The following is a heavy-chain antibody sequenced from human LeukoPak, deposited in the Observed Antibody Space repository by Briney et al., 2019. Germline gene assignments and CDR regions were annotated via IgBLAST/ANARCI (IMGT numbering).Heavy chain of an antibody. CDR3: AKDGPYYFDY. CDR1: GFTYSSYG. J-gene: IGHJ4*02. V-gene: IGHV3-30*18. Sequence: GGSLRLSCAASGFTYSSYGMHWVRQDPGKGLEWVAVISYDGSNKYYADSVKGRFTISRDNSKNTLYLQMNSLRAEDTAVYYCAKDGPYYFDYWGQGTPVTVSS. CDR2: ISYDGSNK.